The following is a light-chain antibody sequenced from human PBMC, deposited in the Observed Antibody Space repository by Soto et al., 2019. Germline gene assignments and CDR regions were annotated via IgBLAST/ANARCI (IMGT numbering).Light chain of an antibody. CDR1: SSDVVGYNY. CDR2: EVS. J-gene: IGLJ2*01. V-gene: IGLV2-14*01. Sequence: QSALTQPASVSGSPGQSITLSCTGTSSDVVGYNYVSWYQQHPGKAPKLMIYEVSNRPSGVSNRFSGSKSGNTASLTISGLQAEDEAGYYCCSYTSSSTLVFGGGTKLTVL. CDR3: CSYTSSSTLV.